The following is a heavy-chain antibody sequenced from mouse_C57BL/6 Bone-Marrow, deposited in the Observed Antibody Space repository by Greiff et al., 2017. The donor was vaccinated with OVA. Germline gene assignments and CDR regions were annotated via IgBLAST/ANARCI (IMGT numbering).Heavy chain of an antibody. Sequence: DVMLVESGGDLVKPGGSLKLSCAASGFTFSSYGMSWVRQTPDKRLEWVATISSGGSYTYYPDSVKGRFTISRDNAKNTLYLQMSSLKSEDTAMYYGARHGRDLFAYWGQGTLVTVSA. CDR3: ARHGRDLFAY. CDR2: ISSGGSYT. V-gene: IGHV5-6*02. D-gene: IGHD3-3*01. CDR1: GFTFSSYG. J-gene: IGHJ3*01.